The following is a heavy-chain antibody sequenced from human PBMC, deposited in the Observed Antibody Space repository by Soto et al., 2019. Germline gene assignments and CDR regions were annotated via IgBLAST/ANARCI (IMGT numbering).Heavy chain of an antibody. V-gene: IGHV1-69*01. CDR3: SRGGEAVAGTGWFDP. CDR2: IIPIFGTA. D-gene: IGHD6-19*01. CDR1: GGTFSSYA. Sequence: QVQLVQSGAEVKKPGSSVKVSCKASGGTFSSYAISWVRQAPGQGLEWMGGIIPIFGTANYAQKFQGRVTITADESTSTAYMELSSMRSEDTAVYYCSRGGEAVAGTGWFDPWGQGTLVTVSS. J-gene: IGHJ5*02.